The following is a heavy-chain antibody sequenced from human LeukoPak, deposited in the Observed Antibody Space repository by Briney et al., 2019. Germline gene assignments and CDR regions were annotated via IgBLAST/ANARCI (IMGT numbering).Heavy chain of an antibody. CDR1: GFFFSNYG. V-gene: IGHV3-23*01. D-gene: IGHD4/OR15-4a*01. CDR3: ARRAGAYSHPYDY. J-gene: IGHJ4*02. Sequence: GTLRLSCEASGFFFSNYGMNWVRLTPGKGLEWVSGIGGSGDRTYYADSVKGRFTISRDNAKNSLYLQMNSLRAEDTAVYYCARRAGAYSHPYDYWGQGTLVTVSS. CDR2: IGGSGDRT.